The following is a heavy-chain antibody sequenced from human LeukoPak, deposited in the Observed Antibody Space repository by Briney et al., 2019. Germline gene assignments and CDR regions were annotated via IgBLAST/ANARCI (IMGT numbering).Heavy chain of an antibody. Sequence: GGSLRLSCAASGFTFSSYAMHWVRQAPGKGLEWVAVISYDGSNKYYADSVKGRFTISRDNSKNTLYLQMNSLRAEDTAVYYCARDFIVGATYFDYWGQGTLATVSS. CDR3: ARDFIVGATYFDY. V-gene: IGHV3-30-3*01. CDR2: ISYDGSNK. CDR1: GFTFSSYA. D-gene: IGHD1-26*01. J-gene: IGHJ4*02.